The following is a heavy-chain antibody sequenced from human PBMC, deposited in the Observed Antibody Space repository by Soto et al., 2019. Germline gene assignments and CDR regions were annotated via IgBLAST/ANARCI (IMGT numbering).Heavy chain of an antibody. CDR2: VRGNGDPP. Sequence: PGGSLRLSCSASGFTFSSYAMHWVRQAPGKGLEYVSGVRGNGDPPFYADSVKGRFTISRDNSKNSVYLEMNSLSAEDTAVYYCARESEDLTSNFDYWGQGTLVTVSS. J-gene: IGHJ4*02. V-gene: IGHV3-64*04. CDR1: GFTFSSYA. CDR3: ARESEDLTSNFDY.